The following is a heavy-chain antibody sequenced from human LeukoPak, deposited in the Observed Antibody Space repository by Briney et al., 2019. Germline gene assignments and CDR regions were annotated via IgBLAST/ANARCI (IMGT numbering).Heavy chain of an antibody. CDR2: ISGYNGNT. Sequence: GASVKVSCKASGYTFTSYGISWVRQAPGQGLEWMGWISGYNGNTNYAQKFQGRVIMTTDTSTSTAYMELRSLRSDDTAAYYCARDDVGSAHYWGQGTLVTVSS. J-gene: IGHJ4*02. CDR1: GYTFTSYG. D-gene: IGHD1-26*01. CDR3: ARDDVGSAHY. V-gene: IGHV1-18*01.